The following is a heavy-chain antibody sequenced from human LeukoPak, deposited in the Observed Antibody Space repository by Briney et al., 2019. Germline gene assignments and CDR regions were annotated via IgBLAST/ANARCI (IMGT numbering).Heavy chain of an antibody. CDR3: ARGLIAVAGPYYFDY. Sequence: SETLSLTCAVYGGSLSGYYWGWIRQPPGKGLEWIGEINHSGSTNYNPSLKSRVTISVDTSKNQFSLKLSSVTAADTAVYYCARGLIAVAGPYYFDYWGQGTLVTVSS. J-gene: IGHJ4*02. D-gene: IGHD6-19*01. CDR1: GGSLSGYY. V-gene: IGHV4-34*01. CDR2: INHSGST.